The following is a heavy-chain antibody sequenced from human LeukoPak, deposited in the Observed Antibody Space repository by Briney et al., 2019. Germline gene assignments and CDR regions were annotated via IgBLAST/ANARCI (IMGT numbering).Heavy chain of an antibody. Sequence: GASVKVSCKASGYTFTSYGISWVRQAPGQGLEWMGWISAYNGNTNYAQKFQGRVTMTRDTSISTACMELSRLRSDDTAVYCCARGYYSGYHYYMDVWGKGTTVTISS. CDR2: ISAYNGNT. D-gene: IGHD3-10*01. V-gene: IGHV1-18*01. CDR3: ARGYYSGYHYYMDV. J-gene: IGHJ6*03. CDR1: GYTFTSYG.